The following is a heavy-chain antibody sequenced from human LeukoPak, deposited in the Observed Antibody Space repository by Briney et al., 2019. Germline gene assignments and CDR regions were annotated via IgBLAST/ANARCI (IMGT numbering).Heavy chain of an antibody. CDR1: GFTFSTYW. V-gene: IGHV3-7*01. Sequence: GGSLRLSCAASGFTFSTYWMNWFRQTPGKGLEWVAKIKADGGEKDHVASVKGRFTISRDNAKNSLYLQMNSLRVEDTAVYYCAKRRGDYYGSGSSSFDYWGQGTLVTVSS. CDR2: IKADGGEK. CDR3: AKRRGDYYGSGSSSFDY. J-gene: IGHJ4*02. D-gene: IGHD3-10*01.